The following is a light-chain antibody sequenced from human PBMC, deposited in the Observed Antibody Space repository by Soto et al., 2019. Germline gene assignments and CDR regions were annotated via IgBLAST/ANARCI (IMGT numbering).Light chain of an antibody. CDR3: QQYGSSPRT. V-gene: IGKV3-20*01. CDR2: GAY. Sequence: EIPLTQSPSTPSFSTGQTCTPSRPTSQSVSSSYLAWYQQTPGQAPRLLIYGAYSRATGIPDRFSGSGSGTDFTLTISRLEPEDFAVYYCQQYGSSPRTFGQGTRLEIK. J-gene: IGKJ5*01. CDR1: QSVSSSY.